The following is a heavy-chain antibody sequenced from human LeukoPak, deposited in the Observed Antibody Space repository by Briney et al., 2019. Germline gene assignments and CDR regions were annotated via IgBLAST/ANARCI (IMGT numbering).Heavy chain of an antibody. CDR2: INSDGRNS. D-gene: IGHD1-14*01. J-gene: IGHJ3*02. Sequence: PGGSLRLSCVASGFTFSRYWMHWVRQAPWKGLVRVSRINSDGRNSINAGSVRGRFTLSRDNDQNTLYLTMNRLPVKDTAVYVCARGGGSPEALGYAFDIWGQGTMVTVSS. CDR1: GFTFSRYW. V-gene: IGHV3-74*01. CDR3: ARGGGSPEALGYAFDI.